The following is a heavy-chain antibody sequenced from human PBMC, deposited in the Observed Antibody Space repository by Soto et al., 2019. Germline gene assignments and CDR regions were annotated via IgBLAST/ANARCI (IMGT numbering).Heavy chain of an antibody. CDR1: GFTFSTFE. D-gene: IGHD2-21*02. CDR2: ISGTGTNI. J-gene: IGHJ6*02. V-gene: IGHV3-48*03. CDR3: ARDLCGNNCYSRYYYYAMDV. Sequence: GGSLRLSCAASGFTFSTFEMNWVRQAPGKGLEWVSYISGTGTNIFYADSVKGRFTISRDNAKNSLYLQMNSLRAEDTAVYYCARDLCGNNCYSRYYYYAMDVWGQGTTVTVSS.